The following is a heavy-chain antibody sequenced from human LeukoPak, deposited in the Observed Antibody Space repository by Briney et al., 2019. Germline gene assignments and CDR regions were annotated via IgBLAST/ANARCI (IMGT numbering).Heavy chain of an antibody. CDR1: GYTFTGYY. V-gene: IGHV1-2*02. Sequence: ALVKVSCKASGYTFTGYYMHWVRQAPGQGLEWMGWINPNSGGTNYAQKFQGRVTMTRDTSISTAYMELSRLRSDDTAVYYCARDRSPAPGRSYGRGHFDYWGQGTLVTVSS. J-gene: IGHJ4*02. D-gene: IGHD5-18*01. CDR2: INPNSGGT. CDR3: ARDRSPAPGRSYGRGHFDY.